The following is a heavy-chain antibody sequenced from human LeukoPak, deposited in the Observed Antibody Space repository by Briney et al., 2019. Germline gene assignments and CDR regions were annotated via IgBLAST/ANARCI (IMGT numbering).Heavy chain of an antibody. J-gene: IGHJ4*02. D-gene: IGHD6-19*01. CDR3: ARDGQWLTSGSFDY. V-gene: IGHV3-20*04. CDR1: GLHFSGTA. Sequence: GGSLRLSCAASGLHFSGTAMSWVRQAPGKGLEWVSGINWNGGSTGYADSVKGRFTISRDNAKNSLYLQMNSLRAEDTALYYCARDGQWLTSGSFDYWGQGTLVTVSS. CDR2: INWNGGST.